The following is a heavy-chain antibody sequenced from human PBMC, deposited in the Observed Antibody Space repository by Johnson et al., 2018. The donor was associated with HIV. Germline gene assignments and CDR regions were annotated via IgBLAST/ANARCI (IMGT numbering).Heavy chain of an antibody. V-gene: IGHV3-30*02. CDR2: IRYDGTNK. Sequence: QVQLVESGGGVVQPGGSLRLSCAASGFTFSSYGMHWVRQAPGKGLEWVAFIRYDGTNKYYADSVKDRFTISRDNSKNTLYVEMNSLRVEDTALYYCARDRCSSTTCLDAFDIWGQGTMVTVSS. J-gene: IGHJ3*02. D-gene: IGHD2-2*01. CDR1: GFTFSSYG. CDR3: ARDRCSSTTCLDAFDI.